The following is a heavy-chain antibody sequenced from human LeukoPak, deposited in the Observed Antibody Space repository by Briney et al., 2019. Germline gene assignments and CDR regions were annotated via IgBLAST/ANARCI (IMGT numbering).Heavy chain of an antibody. J-gene: IGHJ5*02. CDR3: ATQSTYGDYH. V-gene: IGHV5-51*01. Sequence: GESLKISCMASGHSATFYRIGWGLQMPGKSLEWMVLIYPADSDTRYSPSFQGQVSISADKSISTAYLQWSSLKASDTAVYFCATQSTYGDYHWGQGTLVTVSS. CDR2: IYPADSDT. CDR1: GHSATFYR. D-gene: IGHD4-17*01.